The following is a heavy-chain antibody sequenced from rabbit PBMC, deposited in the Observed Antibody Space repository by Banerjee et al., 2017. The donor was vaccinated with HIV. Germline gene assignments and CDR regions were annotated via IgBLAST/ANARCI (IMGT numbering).Heavy chain of an antibody. CDR1: GFSFSSNA. J-gene: IGHJ4*01. CDR2: LDPDGGRT. D-gene: IGHD4-1*01. V-gene: IGHV1S40*01. CDR3: ARDLAGVIGWNFGL. Sequence: QSLEESGGDLVKPGASLTLTCTASGFSFSSNAMCWVRQAPGKGLEWIAYLDPDGGRTDYASWVNGRFTISLDNAQKTVFLQMTSLTVADTATYFCARDLAGVIGWNFGLWGQGTLVTVS.